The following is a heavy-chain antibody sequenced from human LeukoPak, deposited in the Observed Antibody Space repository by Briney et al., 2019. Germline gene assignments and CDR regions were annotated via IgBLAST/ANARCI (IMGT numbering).Heavy chain of an antibody. V-gene: IGHV3-23*01. Sequence: GGSLRLSCAASGFSFSSYAMSWVRQAPGKGLEWVSGMSDSGVSSYYADSVKGRFTISRDNSKNTLFLQMNSLRAEDTAVYYCAKASAGSSWYLGDDYWGQGTLVTVSS. CDR2: MSDSGVSS. CDR1: GFSFSSYA. CDR3: AKASAGSSWYLGDDY. J-gene: IGHJ4*02. D-gene: IGHD6-13*01.